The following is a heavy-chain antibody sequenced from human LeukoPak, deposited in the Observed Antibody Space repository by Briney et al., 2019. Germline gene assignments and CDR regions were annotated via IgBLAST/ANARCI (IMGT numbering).Heavy chain of an antibody. CDR2: ISYDGSNK. V-gene: IGHV3-30*04. CDR1: GFTFSTYA. CDR3: ARDLGYYDSSGYYGDWSDP. D-gene: IGHD3-22*01. J-gene: IGHJ5*02. Sequence: GGSLRLSCAASGFTFSTYAMHWVRQAPAKGLEWVAVISYDGSNKYYADSVKGRFTISRDNSKNTLYLQMNSLRAEATAMYYCARDLGYYDSSGYYGDWSDPWGQGTLLTVSS.